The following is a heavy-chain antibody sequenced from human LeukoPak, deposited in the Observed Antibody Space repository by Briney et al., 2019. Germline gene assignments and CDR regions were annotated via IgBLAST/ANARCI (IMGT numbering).Heavy chain of an antibody. J-gene: IGHJ3*02. CDR3: AKDFHRLGEFDAFDI. CDR1: GFTFSTYG. Sequence: GGSLRLSCAASGFTFSTYGMHWVRQAPGKGLEWVAFIRYDGSNKYYADSVKGRFTISRDNAKNSLYLQMNSLRAEDTALYYCAKDFHRLGEFDAFDIWGQGTMVTVSS. CDR2: IRYDGSNK. D-gene: IGHD3-16*01. V-gene: IGHV3-30*02.